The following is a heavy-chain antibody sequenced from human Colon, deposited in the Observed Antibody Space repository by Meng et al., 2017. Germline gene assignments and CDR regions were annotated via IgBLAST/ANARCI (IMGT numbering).Heavy chain of an antibody. V-gene: IGHV3-64*01. CDR3: ARDQGSGWYFDHDAFDI. CDR2: ISSNGGST. Sequence: GGSLRLSCAASGFTFSSYAMHWVRQAPGKGLEYVSAISSNGGSTYYANSVKGRFTISRDNSKNTLYLQMGSLRAEDMAVYYCARDQGSGWYFDHDAFDIWGQGTMVTVSS. CDR1: GFTFSSYA. D-gene: IGHD6-19*01. J-gene: IGHJ3*02.